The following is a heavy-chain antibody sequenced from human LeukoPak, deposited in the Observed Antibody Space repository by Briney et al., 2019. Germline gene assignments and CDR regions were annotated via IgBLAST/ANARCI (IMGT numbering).Heavy chain of an antibody. CDR1: GYSFTSYW. CDR2: IYPGDSDT. Sequence: GESLKISCKGSGYSFTSYWIGWVRQMPGKGLEWMGIIYPGDSDTRYSPSFQGQVIISVGKSISTAYQQWSSLKASDTAMYYCARRRGSSERIDYWGQGTLVTVSS. V-gene: IGHV5-51*01. J-gene: IGHJ4*02. CDR3: ARRRGSSERIDY. D-gene: IGHD1-26*01.